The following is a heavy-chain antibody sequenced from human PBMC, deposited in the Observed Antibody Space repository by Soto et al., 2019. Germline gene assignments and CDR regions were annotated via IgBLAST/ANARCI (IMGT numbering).Heavy chain of an antibody. D-gene: IGHD3-10*01. CDR3: ARELGFGEGDYYYGMDV. Sequence: QVQLVQSGAEVKKPGSSVKVSCKASGGTFSSYTISWVRQAPGQGLEWMGRIIPILGIANYAQKFQGRVTITADKSPSTAYMELSSLRSEDTAVYYRARELGFGEGDYYYGMDVWGQGTTVTVSS. J-gene: IGHJ6*02. CDR1: GGTFSSYT. CDR2: IIPILGIA. V-gene: IGHV1-69*08.